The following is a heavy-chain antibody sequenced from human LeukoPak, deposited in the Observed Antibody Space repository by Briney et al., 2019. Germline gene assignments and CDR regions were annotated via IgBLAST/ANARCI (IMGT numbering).Heavy chain of an antibody. CDR2: IYYSGST. CDR1: GGSISSYY. J-gene: IGHJ6*02. D-gene: IGHD6-13*01. CDR3: TRETLAAAGTYYYGMDV. V-gene: IGHV4-59*01. Sequence: ASETLSLTCTVSGGSISSYYWSWIRQPPGKGLEWIGYIYYSGSTNYNPSLKSRVTISVDTSKNQFSLKLSSVTAADTAVYYCTRETLAAAGTYYYGMDVWGQGTTVTVSS.